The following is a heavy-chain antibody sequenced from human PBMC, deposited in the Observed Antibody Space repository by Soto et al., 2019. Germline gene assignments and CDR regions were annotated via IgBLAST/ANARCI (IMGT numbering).Heavy chain of an antibody. CDR3: ARDSSGYEGLDY. V-gene: IGHV4-59*01. Sequence: PSETLSLTCTVSGGSISSYYWTWIRQPPGKGLEWIGYIYYSGSTNYNPSLKSRVTISVDTSKNQFSLKVSSVTAAVAAVYYCARDSSGYEGLDYWGRGTLVTVSS. CDR1: GGSISSYY. D-gene: IGHD5-12*01. J-gene: IGHJ4*02. CDR2: IYYSGST.